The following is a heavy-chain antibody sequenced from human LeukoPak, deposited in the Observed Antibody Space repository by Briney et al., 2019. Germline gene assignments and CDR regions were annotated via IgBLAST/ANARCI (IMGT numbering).Heavy chain of an antibody. CDR2: TRYDGSNK. V-gene: IGHV3-30*02. Sequence: GGSLRLSCAASGFTFSSYGMYWVRQAPGKGLEWVAFTRYDGSNKYYADSVKGRFTISRDNAKNSLYLQMNSLRAEDTALYYCARDYWSCGAFDIWGQGTMATVSS. CDR1: GFTFSSYG. CDR3: ARDYWSCGAFDI. D-gene: IGHD1-26*01. J-gene: IGHJ3*02.